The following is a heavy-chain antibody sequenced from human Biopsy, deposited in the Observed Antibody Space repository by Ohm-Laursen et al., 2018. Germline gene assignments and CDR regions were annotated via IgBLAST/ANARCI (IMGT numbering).Heavy chain of an antibody. V-gene: IGHV3-21*01. CDR1: GFSFTSYT. CDR3: ASLGLVWFGELLSVPFGMDV. J-gene: IGHJ6*02. CDR2: ITSRSGYK. D-gene: IGHD3-10*01. Sequence: GSLRLSCTAAGFSFTSYTMNWVRQVPGKGLEWVSSITSRSGYKYYADSVKGRFTISRDNAKNSLYLQMNSLRAEDTAVYFCASLGLVWFGELLSVPFGMDVWGQGTMVTVSS.